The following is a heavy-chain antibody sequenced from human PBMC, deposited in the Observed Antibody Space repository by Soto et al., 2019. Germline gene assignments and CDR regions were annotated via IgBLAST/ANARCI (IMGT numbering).Heavy chain of an antibody. D-gene: IGHD6-19*01. CDR3: ALKGGSSGWYYNWFDP. Sequence: MQLVESGGGVVQPGKSLTLSCAASGFSFKNYGMHWVRQTPGKGLEWLALLSFDGKTEHYADSVRGRFLISRDNSNKTLFLQMSRLTSDDTGVYFCALKGGSSGWYYNWFDPRGQGTLVIVSS. CDR2: LSFDGKTE. CDR1: GFSFKNYG. J-gene: IGHJ5*02. V-gene: IGHV3-30*03.